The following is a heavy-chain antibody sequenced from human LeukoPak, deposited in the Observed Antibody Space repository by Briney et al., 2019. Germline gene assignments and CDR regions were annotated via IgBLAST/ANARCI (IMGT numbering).Heavy chain of an antibody. J-gene: IGHJ5*02. D-gene: IGHD6-6*01. Sequence: SQTLSLTCAISGDSVSSNSAAWNWIRQSPSRGLEWLGRTYYRSKWYNDYAVSVKRRITINPDTSKNQFSLQLNSVTPEDTAVYYCARMSIAARHVWFHAWGQGTLVTVSS. CDR1: GDSVSSNSAA. CDR2: TYYRSKWYN. CDR3: ARMSIAARHVWFHA. V-gene: IGHV6-1*01.